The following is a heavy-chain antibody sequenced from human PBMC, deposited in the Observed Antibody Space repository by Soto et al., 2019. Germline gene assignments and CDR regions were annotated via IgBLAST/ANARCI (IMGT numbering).Heavy chain of an antibody. Sequence: SETMSPTSPVSGASLSVGPYTWGWIRQSPERGLEWIGTISHMGTTYYNTSLETRLTISLDTSKKQFTLKLTSVAAADTAVYYCARLPTGWPSWVGPWGQGIVVTVSS. J-gene: IGHJ5*02. D-gene: IGHD6-19*01. CDR2: ISHMGTT. V-gene: IGHV4-39*01. CDR3: ARLPTGWPSWVGP. CDR1: GASLSVGPYT.